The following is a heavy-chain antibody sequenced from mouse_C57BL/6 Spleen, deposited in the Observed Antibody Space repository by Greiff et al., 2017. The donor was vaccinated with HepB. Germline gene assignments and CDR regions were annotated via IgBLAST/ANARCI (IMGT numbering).Heavy chain of an antibody. J-gene: IGHJ4*01. CDR1: GYTFTEYT. D-gene: IGHD2-3*01. CDR3: ARHEDNGYYVGYAMDY. V-gene: IGHV1-62-2*01. CDR2: FYPGSGSI. Sequence: VQLQQSGAELVKPGASVKLSCKASGYTFTEYTIHWVKQRSEQGLEWIGWFYPGSGSIRYNEKFKDKATLTADKSSSTVYMELSSVTSEDSAVYFSARHEDNGYYVGYAMDYWGQGTSVTVSS.